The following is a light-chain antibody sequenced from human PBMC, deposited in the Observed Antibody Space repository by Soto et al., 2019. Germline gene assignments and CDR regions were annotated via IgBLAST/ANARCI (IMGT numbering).Light chain of an antibody. J-gene: IGKJ1*01. CDR3: QEYGTSRT. CDR1: QSVSSSI. V-gene: IGKV3-20*01. Sequence: EIVLMQSPGTLSLSPGERATLSCRASQSVSSSILAWSQQRPGQAPRLLIYAASNTAPGIPDRFSGSASGTDFTLTISRLEHEDFAVYYCQEYGTSRTFGQGTKVDIK. CDR2: AAS.